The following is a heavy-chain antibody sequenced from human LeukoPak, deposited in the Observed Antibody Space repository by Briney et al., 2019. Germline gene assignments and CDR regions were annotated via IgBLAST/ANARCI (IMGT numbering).Heavy chain of an antibody. CDR3: ATSRVLEYFQH. D-gene: IGHD2-15*01. V-gene: IGHV3-74*01. CDR2: INSDGSDT. J-gene: IGHJ1*01. Sequence: PGGSLRLSCAASGFTFSNYWMHWVRQAPGKGLVGVSRINSDGSDTTYADSVKGRFTISRDNAKNTLFVQMNSLRAEDTAVYYCATSRVLEYFQHWGQGTLVTVSS. CDR1: GFTFSNYW.